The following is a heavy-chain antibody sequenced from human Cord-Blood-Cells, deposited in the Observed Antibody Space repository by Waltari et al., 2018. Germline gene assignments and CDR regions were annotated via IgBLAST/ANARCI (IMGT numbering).Heavy chain of an antibody. J-gene: IGHJ3*02. CDR2: TYYRSKWYN. Sequence: QVQLQQSGPGLVKPSQTLPLTCAISGDSVPSNSAAWNWIRQSPSRGLEWLGRTYYRSKWYNDYAVSVKSRITINPDTSKNQFSLQLNSVTPEDTAVYYCAAEGSSSHTHNDAFDIWGQGTMVTVSS. D-gene: IGHD6-6*01. CDR3: AAEGSSSHTHNDAFDI. CDR1: GDSVPSNSAA. V-gene: IGHV6-1*01.